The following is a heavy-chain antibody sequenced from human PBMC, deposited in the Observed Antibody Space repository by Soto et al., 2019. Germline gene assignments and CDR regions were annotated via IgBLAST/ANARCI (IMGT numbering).Heavy chain of an antibody. CDR1: GFTFSSYE. CDR3: ARVRWYYDSSGPFDY. J-gene: IGHJ4*02. D-gene: IGHD3-22*01. V-gene: IGHV3-48*03. CDR2: ISSSGSTI. Sequence: EVQLVESGGGLVQPGGSLRLSCAASGFTFSSYEMNWVRQAPGKGLEWVSYISSSGSTIYYADSVKGRFTISRDNAKNSLYLQMNSLRAEDTAVYYCARVRWYYDSSGPFDYWGQGTLVTVSS.